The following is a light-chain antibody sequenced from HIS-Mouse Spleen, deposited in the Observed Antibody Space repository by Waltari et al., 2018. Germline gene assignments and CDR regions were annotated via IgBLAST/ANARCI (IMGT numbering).Light chain of an antibody. Sequence: SYVLTQPPSVSVAPGKTARITCGGNNIGSKSGHWYQQKQGQAPVLVGYDDSDRPSGIPERFSGSNSGNTATLTISRVEAGDEADYYCQVWDSSSDHVVFGGGTKLTVL. CDR1: NIGSKS. CDR3: QVWDSSSDHVV. V-gene: IGLV3-21*03. CDR2: DDS. J-gene: IGLJ2*01.